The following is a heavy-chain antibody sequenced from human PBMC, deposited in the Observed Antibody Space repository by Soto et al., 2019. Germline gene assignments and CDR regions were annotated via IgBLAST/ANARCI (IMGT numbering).Heavy chain of an antibody. Sequence: EEQLVQSGAEVKKPGESLRISWKGSGYSFNNFWISWVRQVPGKGLEWMGTIDPSDSYTIYSPSFQGHVTISADKSITTAYLQWNSLKASDTAVYYCARERSGPSDYWGQGTLVTVSS. CDR2: IDPSDSYT. J-gene: IGHJ4*02. CDR3: ARERSGPSDY. D-gene: IGHD3-10*01. CDR1: GYSFNNFW. V-gene: IGHV5-10-1*03.